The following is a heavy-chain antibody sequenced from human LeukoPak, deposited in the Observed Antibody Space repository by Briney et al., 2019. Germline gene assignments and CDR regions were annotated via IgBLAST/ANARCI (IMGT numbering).Heavy chain of an antibody. D-gene: IGHD3-10*01. CDR1: GYTFTSYD. J-gene: IGHJ4*02. CDR3: ARESGFYASGSRY. CDR2: MNPNSGNT. V-gene: IGHV1-8*01. Sequence: ASVTVSCKASGYTFTSYDINWVRQAAGQGLEWMGWMNPNSGNTGYAQKFQGGVTMTRSTSINTAYMELSSLRSEDTAIYYCARESGFYASGSRYWGQGTLVTVSS.